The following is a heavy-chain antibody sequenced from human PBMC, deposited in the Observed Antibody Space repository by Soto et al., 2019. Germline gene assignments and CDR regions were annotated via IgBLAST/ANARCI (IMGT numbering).Heavy chain of an antibody. Sequence: QVQLVQSGAEVKKPGSSVKVSCKASGGTFSSYAISWVRQAPGQGLEWMGGIIPIPGTANYAQKFQGRVTITAYESTSTAYMELRSLRTEDTAVYYCARSQGSSTSLEIYYYYYYGMDVCGQGTTVTVSS. J-gene: IGHJ6*02. CDR1: GGTFSSYA. CDR3: ARSQGSSTSLEIYYYYYYGMDV. D-gene: IGHD2-2*01. CDR2: IIPIPGTA. V-gene: IGHV1-69*01.